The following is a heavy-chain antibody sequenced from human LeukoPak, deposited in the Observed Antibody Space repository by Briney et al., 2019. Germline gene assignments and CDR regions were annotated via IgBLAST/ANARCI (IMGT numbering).Heavy chain of an antibody. D-gene: IGHD3-10*01. Sequence: SETLSLTCTVSGGSISSYYWSWIRQPPGKGLEWIGYIYYSGSTSYNPSLKSRVTISVDTSKNQFSLKLSSVTAADTAVYYCASSSGSSYYFDYWGQGTLVTVSS. CDR3: ASSSGSSYYFDY. J-gene: IGHJ4*02. CDR1: GGSISSYY. V-gene: IGHV4-59*01. CDR2: IYYSGST.